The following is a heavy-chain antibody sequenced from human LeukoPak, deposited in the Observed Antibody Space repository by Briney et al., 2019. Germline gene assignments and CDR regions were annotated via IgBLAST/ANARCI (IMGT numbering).Heavy chain of an antibody. CDR1: GGSFSGNN. D-gene: IGHD3-10*01. CDR2: INHSGSI. J-gene: IGHJ6*02. Sequence: SETLSLTCAVQGGSFSGNNCSWIRQPPGKGLEWIGEINHSGSINYNPSLKSRVTISVDTSKNQFSLKLSSVTAADTAVYYCARGRVSSETLYYKDDGMDVWSQGTTVTVSS. V-gene: IGHV4-34*01. CDR3: ARGRVSSETLYYKDDGMDV.